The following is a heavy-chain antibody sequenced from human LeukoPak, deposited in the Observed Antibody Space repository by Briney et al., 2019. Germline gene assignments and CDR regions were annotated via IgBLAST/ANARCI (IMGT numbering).Heavy chain of an antibody. V-gene: IGHV3-7*04. D-gene: IGHD3-10*01. CDR2: IKQDESEK. Sequence: QSGGSFRLSCAASGFTFRNYWMSWVRQAPGKGLEWVANIKQDESEKYYVDSVKGRFTISRDNAKNSLFLQMKSLRAEDTAVYYCARDHYGFSGWVDYWGQGTLVTVSS. CDR1: GFTFRNYW. J-gene: IGHJ4*02. CDR3: ARDHYGFSGWVDY.